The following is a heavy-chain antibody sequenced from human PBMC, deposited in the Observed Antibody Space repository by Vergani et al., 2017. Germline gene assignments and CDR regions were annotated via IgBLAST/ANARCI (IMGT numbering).Heavy chain of an antibody. CDR3: AREVGSYYGSD. CDR2: IYYTGST. V-gene: IGHV4-59*13. J-gene: IGHJ4*02. D-gene: IGHD3-10*01. CDR1: GGSISSYY. Sequence: QVQLQESGPRLVKPLETLSLTCIVSGGSISSYYWSWIRQPSGKGLDWIGYIYYTGSTNYNPSLKSRVTISVDTSKNQFSLKLSSVTAADTAVYYCAREVGSYYGSDWGQGTLVTVSS.